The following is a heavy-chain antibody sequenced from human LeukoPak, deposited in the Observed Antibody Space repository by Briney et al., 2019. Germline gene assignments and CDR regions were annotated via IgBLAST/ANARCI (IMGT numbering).Heavy chain of an antibody. CDR3: ASLYYGDYVDY. D-gene: IGHD4-17*01. CDR1: GFTFSDYY. J-gene: IGHJ4*02. V-gene: IGHV3-11*01. Sequence: GGSLRLSCAASGFTFSDYYMSWIRQAPGKGLEWVSYISSGSTIYYADSVKGRFTISRDNAKNSLYLQMNSLRAEDTAVYYCASLYYGDYVDYWGQGTLVTVSS. CDR2: ISSGSTI.